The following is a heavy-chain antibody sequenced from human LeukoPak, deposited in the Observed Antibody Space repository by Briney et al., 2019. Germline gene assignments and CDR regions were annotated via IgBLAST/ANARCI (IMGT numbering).Heavy chain of an antibody. Sequence: ASVKVSCKASGYTFTGYYMHWVRQAPGQGLEWMGWINPNSGNTGYAQKFQGRVTMTRNTSISTAYMELSSLRSEDTAVYYCARGTHDYGDPFDYWGQGTLVTVSS. J-gene: IGHJ4*02. D-gene: IGHD4-17*01. CDR2: INPNSGNT. CDR1: GYTFTGYY. V-gene: IGHV1-8*02. CDR3: ARGTHDYGDPFDY.